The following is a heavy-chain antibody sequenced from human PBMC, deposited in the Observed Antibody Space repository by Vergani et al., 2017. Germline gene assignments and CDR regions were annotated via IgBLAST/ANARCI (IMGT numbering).Heavy chain of an antibody. J-gene: IGHJ4*02. Sequence: QVQLQESGPGLVKPSETLSLTCTVSGDSISAYYWSWIRQPPGKGLDWIGYIHYTGITNYNPSLKSRVTISLDTSKNQFSLRLSSVTAADTAVYYCTGDTHSWQRADYWGQGTLVTVSS. CDR1: GDSISAYY. CDR3: TGDTHSWQRADY. V-gene: IGHV4-59*01. D-gene: IGHD6-13*01. CDR2: IHYTGIT.